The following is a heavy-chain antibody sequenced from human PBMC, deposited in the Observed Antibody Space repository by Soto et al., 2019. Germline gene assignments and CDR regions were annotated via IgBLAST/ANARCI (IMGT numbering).Heavy chain of an antibody. D-gene: IGHD3-3*01. CDR3: ASILNFWSGYEPPDY. Sequence: PSETLSLTCAVSGGSISSSNWWSWVRQPPGKGLEWIGEIYHSGSTNYNPSLKSRVTISVDKSKNQFSLKLSSVTAADTAVYYCASILNFWSGYEPPDYWGQGTLVTVSS. J-gene: IGHJ4*02. CDR2: IYHSGST. V-gene: IGHV4-4*02. CDR1: GGSISSSNW.